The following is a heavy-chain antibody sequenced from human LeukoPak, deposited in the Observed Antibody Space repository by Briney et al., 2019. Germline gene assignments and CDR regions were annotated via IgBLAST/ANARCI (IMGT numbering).Heavy chain of an antibody. CDR3: ARDRLAVNDAFDI. J-gene: IGHJ3*02. CDR1: GGSISSSNW. CDR2: IYHSGST. V-gene: IGHV4-4*02. Sequence: KPSETLSLTCAVSGGSISSSNWWSWVRQPPGKGLEWIGEIYHSGSTNYNPSLKSRVTISVGKSKNQFSLKLSSVTAADTAVYYCARDRLAVNDAFDIWGQGTMVTVSS. D-gene: IGHD6-19*01.